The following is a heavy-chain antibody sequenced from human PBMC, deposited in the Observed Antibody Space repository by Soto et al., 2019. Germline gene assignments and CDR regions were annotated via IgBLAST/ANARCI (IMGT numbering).Heavy chain of an antibody. Sequence: QVQLVESGGGVVQPGRSLRLSCAASGLAFSNYPMHWVRQAPGKRLEWVGVISYDGSNKYYADSVKGRFTISRDNSANTLYLQINSLRPEDTAVYYCAREPPRGGTFDYWGQGTLVTVSS. CDR3: AREPPRGGTFDY. V-gene: IGHV3-30-3*01. J-gene: IGHJ4*02. CDR1: GLAFSNYP. CDR2: ISYDGSNK.